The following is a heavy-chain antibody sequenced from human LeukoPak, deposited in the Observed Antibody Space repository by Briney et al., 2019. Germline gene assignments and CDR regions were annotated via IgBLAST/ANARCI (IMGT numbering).Heavy chain of an antibody. Sequence: PSETLSLTCTVSGGSISSYYWNWIRQPPGKGLEWIGYIYYSGSTNYNPSLKSRVTISVDTSKNQFSLKLSSVTAADTAVYYCARGGGGYPFDYWGQGTLVTVSS. J-gene: IGHJ4*02. CDR3: ARGGGGYPFDY. CDR2: IYYSGST. D-gene: IGHD5-24*01. CDR1: GGSISSYY. V-gene: IGHV4-59*01.